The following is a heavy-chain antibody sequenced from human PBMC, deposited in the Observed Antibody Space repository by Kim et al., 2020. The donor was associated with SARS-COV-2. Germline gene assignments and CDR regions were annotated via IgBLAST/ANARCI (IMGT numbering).Heavy chain of an antibody. D-gene: IGHD6-13*01. CDR3: ARHAIAAADTGDY. J-gene: IGHJ4*02. Sequence: GSLSLTCTVSGGSISSSSYYWGWIRQPPGKGLEWIGSIYYSGSTYYNPSLKSRVTISVDTSKNQFSLKLSSVTAADTAVYYCARHAIAAADTGDYWGQG. V-gene: IGHV4-39*01. CDR2: IYYSGST. CDR1: GGSISSSSYY.